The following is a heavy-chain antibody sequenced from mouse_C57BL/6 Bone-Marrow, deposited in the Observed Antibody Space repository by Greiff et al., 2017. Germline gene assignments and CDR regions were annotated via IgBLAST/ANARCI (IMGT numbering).Heavy chain of an antibody. CDR2: IHPSDSDT. J-gene: IGHJ4*01. Sequence: QAQLQQPGAELVKPGASVKVSCKASGYTFTSYWMHWVKQRPGQGLEWIGRIHPSDSDTNYNQKFKGKATLTVDKSSSTAYMQLSSLTSEDSAVYYCARREVTTFYYYAMDYWGQGTSVTVSS. CDR3: ARREVTTFYYYAMDY. V-gene: IGHV1-74*01. D-gene: IGHD2-2*01. CDR1: GYTFTSYW.